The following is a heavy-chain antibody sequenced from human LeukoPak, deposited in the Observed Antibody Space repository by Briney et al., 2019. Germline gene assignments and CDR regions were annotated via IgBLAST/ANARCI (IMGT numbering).Heavy chain of an antibody. D-gene: IGHD3-9*01. CDR3: AKERYFDWLSTRFYFDY. V-gene: IGHV3-23*01. J-gene: IGHJ4*02. CDR2: ISGSGGST. CDR1: GFTFSSYA. Sequence: GGSLRLSCAASGFTFSSYAMSWVRQAPGKGLEWVSAISGSGGSTYYADSVKGRFTISRDNSKNTLYLQMNSLRAEDTAVYYWAKERYFDWLSTRFYFDYWGQGTLVTVSS.